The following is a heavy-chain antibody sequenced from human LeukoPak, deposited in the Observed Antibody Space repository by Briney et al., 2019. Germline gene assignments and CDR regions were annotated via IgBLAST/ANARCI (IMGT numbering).Heavy chain of an antibody. Sequence: GGSLRLSWTAAGFTFSNYWMSWGRKTPEKGLEWGANIKQDGSETVYVDSVKGRFTISRDNAQSALYLQMYSLRAEDTAVYFCARDPYSSRWSYGMDVWGQGTVVTVSS. V-gene: IGHV3-7*05. J-gene: IGHJ6*02. CDR3: ARDPYSSRWSYGMDV. CDR2: IKQDGSET. CDR1: GFTFSNYW. D-gene: IGHD6-13*01.